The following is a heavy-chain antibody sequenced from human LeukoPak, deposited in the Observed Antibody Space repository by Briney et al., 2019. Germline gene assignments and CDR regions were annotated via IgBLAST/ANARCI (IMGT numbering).Heavy chain of an antibody. D-gene: IGHD6-19*01. Sequence: GASPKTSCKGSGYSFTSYWISWVRQMPGKGLEWMVGIDPSDSYTNYSPSFQGHVTISADKSIITAYLQWSSLKASDTAMYYCARPPASSGWYLDAFDIWGQGTMVTVSS. CDR2: IDPSDSYT. CDR3: ARPPASSGWYLDAFDI. CDR1: GYSFTSYW. J-gene: IGHJ3*02. V-gene: IGHV5-10-1*01.